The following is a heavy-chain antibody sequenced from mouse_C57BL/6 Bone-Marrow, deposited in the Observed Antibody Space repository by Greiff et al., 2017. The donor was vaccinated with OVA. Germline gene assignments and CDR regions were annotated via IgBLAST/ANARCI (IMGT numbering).Heavy chain of an antibody. V-gene: IGHV14-2*01. D-gene: IGHD1-1*01. J-gene: IGHJ4*01. CDR1: GFNIKDYY. Sequence: VHVKQSGAELVKPGASVKLSCTASGFNIKDYYMHWVKQRTEQGLEWIGRIDPEDGDTKYAPKFQGKATITADTSSNTAYLQLSSLTSEDTAVYYCARYYYGKDYAMDYWGQGTSVTVSS. CDR2: IDPEDGDT. CDR3: ARYYYGKDYAMDY.